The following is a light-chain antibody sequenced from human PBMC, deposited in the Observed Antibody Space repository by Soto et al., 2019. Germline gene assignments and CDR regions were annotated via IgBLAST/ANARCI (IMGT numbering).Light chain of an antibody. CDR3: SSYTSSSTLV. Sequence: QSVLTQPASVSGSSGQSITISCTGTSSDVGGYNYVSWYQQHPGKAPKLMIYDVSNRPSGVSNRFSGSKSGNTASLTISGLQAENEADYYCSSYTSSSTLVFASGTKVTVL. V-gene: IGLV2-14*01. J-gene: IGLJ1*01. CDR2: DVS. CDR1: SSDVGGYNY.